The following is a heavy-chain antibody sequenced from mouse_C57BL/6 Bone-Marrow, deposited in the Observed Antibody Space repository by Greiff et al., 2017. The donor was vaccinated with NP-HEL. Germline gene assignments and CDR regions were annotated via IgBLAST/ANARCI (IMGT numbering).Heavy chain of an antibody. CDR1: GYTFTDYN. J-gene: IGHJ2*01. CDR3: ARVCGSSYGLGGFFDY. D-gene: IGHD1-1*01. CDR2: INPNNGGT. Sequence: VHVKQSGPELVKPGASVKIPCKASGYTFTDYNMDWVKQSHGKSLEWIGDINPNNGGTIYNQKFKGKATLTVDKSSSTAYMELRSLTSEDTAVYYCARVCGSSYGLGGFFDYWGQGTTLTVSS. V-gene: IGHV1-18*01.